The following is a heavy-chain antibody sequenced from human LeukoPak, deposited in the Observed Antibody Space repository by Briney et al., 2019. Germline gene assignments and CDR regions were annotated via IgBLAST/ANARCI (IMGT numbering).Heavy chain of an antibody. V-gene: IGHV3-7*01. CDR2: MNEYGSEI. D-gene: IGHD2-2*01. J-gene: IGHJ4*02. CDR1: GFTFISYW. Sequence: PGGSLRLSCAASGFTFISYWMSWVRQAPGKGLEWVAKMNEYGSEIFYVDSVEGRFTISRDNGKNSLYLQMNRLRAEDTAVYYCARPRGCGSSRCNNFDYWGQGTLVTVSS. CDR3: ARPRGCGSSRCNNFDY.